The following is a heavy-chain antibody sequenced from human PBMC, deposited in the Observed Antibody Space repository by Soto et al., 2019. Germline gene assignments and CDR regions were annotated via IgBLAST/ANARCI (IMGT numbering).Heavy chain of an antibody. Sequence: SATLSLTCPVSGDSISSGEYYWPWIRQHPGQGLEWIGNIYYSGSTYYNPSLKSRVTISEDTSKNQFFLNLSSVTAADTAVYYCATRGYSGYELQWGRPWFDPWGQGTLVTVSS. J-gene: IGHJ5*02. CDR1: GDSISSGEYY. CDR3: ATRGYSGYELQWGRPWFDP. D-gene: IGHD5-12*01. V-gene: IGHV4-31*03. CDR2: IYYSGST.